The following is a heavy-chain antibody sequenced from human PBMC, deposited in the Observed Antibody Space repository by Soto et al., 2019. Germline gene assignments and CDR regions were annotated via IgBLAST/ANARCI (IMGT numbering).Heavy chain of an antibody. CDR1: GYTFTGHY. V-gene: IGHV1-2*02. D-gene: IGHD1-26*01. CDR2: IGPESGAT. Sequence: ASVKVSCKASGYTFTGHYIHWVRQAPEQGPEWMGEIGPESGATRYAQKFQGRVSMTRDMSTTTVYMELNNLSPDDTAVYYCGRGRSGQIVVFYWGQGTPATVSS. J-gene: IGHJ4*02. CDR3: GRGRSGQIVVFY.